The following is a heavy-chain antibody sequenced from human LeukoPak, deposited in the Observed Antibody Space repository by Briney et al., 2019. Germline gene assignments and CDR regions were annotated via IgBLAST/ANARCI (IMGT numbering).Heavy chain of an antibody. J-gene: IGHJ5*02. D-gene: IGHD2-15*01. CDR3: ARPGYCSGGSCYLGWFDP. CDR2: FDPDLLEI. Sequence: ASVKVSCKVSGYSLIELSMHWVRQAPGKGLEWMGGFDPDLLEIIYAQKFQGRLTMTEDASTGTAYMELSSLRSEDTAVYYCARPGYCSGGSCYLGWFDPWGQGTLVTVSS. V-gene: IGHV1-24*01. CDR1: GYSLIELS.